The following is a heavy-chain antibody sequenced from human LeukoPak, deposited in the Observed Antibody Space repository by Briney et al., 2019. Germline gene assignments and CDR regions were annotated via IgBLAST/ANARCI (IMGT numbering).Heavy chain of an antibody. V-gene: IGHV1-24*01. CDR2: FDPEDGET. CDR3: ASMTTVVTGVDY. Sequence: ASVKVSCKVSGYTLTELSMHWVRQAPGKGLEWMGGFDPEDGETINAQKFQGRVTMTEDTSTDTAYMELSSLRSEDTAVYYCASMTTVVTGVDYWGQGTLVSVS. D-gene: IGHD4-23*01. CDR1: GYTLTELS. J-gene: IGHJ4*02.